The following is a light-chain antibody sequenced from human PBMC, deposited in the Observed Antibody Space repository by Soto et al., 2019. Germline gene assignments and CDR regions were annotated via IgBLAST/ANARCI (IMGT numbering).Light chain of an antibody. CDR2: EVS. Sequence: QSVLTQPASMSGSPGQSITISCTGTSSGVGGYNYVSWYQQHPGKAPKLMIYEVSNRPSGVSNRFSGSKSGNTASLTISGLQAEDEADYYCSSYTSSSTYVFGTGTKVTVL. CDR3: SSYTSSSTYV. V-gene: IGLV2-14*01. CDR1: SSGVGGYNY. J-gene: IGLJ1*01.